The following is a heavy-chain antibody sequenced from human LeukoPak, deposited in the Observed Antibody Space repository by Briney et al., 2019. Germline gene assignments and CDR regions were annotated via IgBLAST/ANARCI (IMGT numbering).Heavy chain of an antibody. D-gene: IGHD3-16*01. J-gene: IGHJ4*02. Sequence: GGSLRLSCAASGFTFTSYSMHWVRQAPGKGLEWVSTISGGGGSTYYADSVKGRFTISRDNSKNTLYLQVNSLRAEDTAVYYCAKGGRWDVTPFDYWGQGTLVTVSS. V-gene: IGHV3-23*01. CDR3: AKGGRWDVTPFDY. CDR1: GFTFTSYS. CDR2: ISGGGGST.